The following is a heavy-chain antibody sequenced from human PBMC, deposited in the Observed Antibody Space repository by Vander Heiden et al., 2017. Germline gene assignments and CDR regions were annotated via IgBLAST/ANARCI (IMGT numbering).Heavy chain of an antibody. CDR2: INSTSSYI. CDR1: GFTFSTYT. V-gene: IGHV3-21*01. J-gene: IGHJ4*02. D-gene: IGHD6-13*01. Sequence: EVQLVESGGCLVKPGGSLRLSGAASGFTFSTYTMNWVRQAPGKGLEWVSSINSTSSYIYYADSVKGRFTISRDNAKNSLYLQMNSLRTEDTAVYYCASLAGAGTSDYWGQGTLVTVSS. CDR3: ASLAGAGTSDY.